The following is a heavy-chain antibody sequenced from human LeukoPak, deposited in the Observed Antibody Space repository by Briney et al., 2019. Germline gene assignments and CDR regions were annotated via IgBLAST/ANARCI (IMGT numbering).Heavy chain of an antibody. CDR3: ARSAPNWGSAGAFDI. CDR2: IYYSGST. J-gene: IGHJ3*02. V-gene: IGHV4-39*07. Sequence: SETLSLTCTVSGGSISSSSYYWGWIRQPPGKGLEWIGSIYYSGSTYYNPSLKSRVTISVDTSKNQFSLKLSSVTAADTAVYYCARSAPNWGSAGAFDIWGQGTMVTVSS. D-gene: IGHD7-27*01. CDR1: GGSISSSSYY.